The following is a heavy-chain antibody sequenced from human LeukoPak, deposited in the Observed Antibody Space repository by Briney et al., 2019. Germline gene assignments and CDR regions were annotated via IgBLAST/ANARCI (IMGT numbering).Heavy chain of an antibody. CDR2: ISGSSSYI. V-gene: IGHV3-21*01. Sequence: GGSLRLSCAASGFTFSSYSMNWVRQAPGKGLEWVSSISGSSSYIYYADSVKGRFTISRDNAKNTLYLQMNSLRAEDTAIYYCAKDFTGARDYWGQGILVTVSS. CDR1: GFTFSSYS. J-gene: IGHJ4*02. CDR3: AKDFTGARDY. D-gene: IGHD7-27*01.